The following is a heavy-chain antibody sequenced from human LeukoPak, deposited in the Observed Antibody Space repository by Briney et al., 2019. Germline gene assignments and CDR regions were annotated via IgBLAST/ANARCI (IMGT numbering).Heavy chain of an antibody. V-gene: IGHV3-7*01. CDR2: IKQDGSER. CDR3: ATAGTHSHYVY. J-gene: IGHJ4*02. CDR1: GFTFSGFS. D-gene: IGHD4-17*01. Sequence: GGSLRLSCAASGFTFSGFSMSWVRQSPTKGLEWVANIKQDGSERYYVDSVKGGCTISRDNPTNSLSLQMNTLRVDDTAVYYSATAGTHSHYVYWGQGTVVTVSS.